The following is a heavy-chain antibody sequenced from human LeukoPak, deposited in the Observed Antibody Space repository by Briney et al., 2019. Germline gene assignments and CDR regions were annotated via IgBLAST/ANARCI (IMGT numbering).Heavy chain of an antibody. J-gene: IGHJ3*02. Sequence: ASVKVSCKASGYTFTGYWLHWVRQAPGQGLEWMGWINCNSGGSKYAQMFQGRVTMTRDTSISTAYMELSRLRSDDTAVYYCARSEQEMAYDAFDIWGHGTMVTVSS. CDR1: GYTFTGYW. CDR2: INCNSGGS. V-gene: IGHV1-2*02. D-gene: IGHD5-24*01. CDR3: ARSEQEMAYDAFDI.